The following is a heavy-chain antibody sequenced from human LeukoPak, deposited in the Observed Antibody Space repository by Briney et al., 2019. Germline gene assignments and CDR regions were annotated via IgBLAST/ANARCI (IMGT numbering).Heavy chain of an antibody. V-gene: IGHV1-58*01. CDR3: AASKSGSYATLQLWGY. CDR2: IVVGSGKT. D-gene: IGHD1-26*01. CDR1: GVTFSSSA. J-gene: IGHJ4*02. Sequence: ASVKVSCKASGVTFSSSALQWVRQARGQRLEWIGWIVVGSGKTNYAQKFQERVTITRDISTSTVYMELSSLSSDDTAVYYCAASKSGSYATLQLWGYWGQGTLVTVSS.